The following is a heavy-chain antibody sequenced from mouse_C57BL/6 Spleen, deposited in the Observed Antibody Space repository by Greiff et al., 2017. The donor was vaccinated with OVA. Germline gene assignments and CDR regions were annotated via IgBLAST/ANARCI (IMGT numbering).Heavy chain of an antibody. D-gene: IGHD2-5*01. V-gene: IGHV14-1*01. Sequence: EVQLVESGAELVRPGASVKLSCTASGFTIKDYYMHWVKQRPEQGLEWIGRIDPEDGDTEYAPKFQGKATMTADKSSNTAYLQLSSLTSEDTAVDYCTTDSNYPVYYAMDYWGQGTSVTVSS. CDR3: TTDSNYPVYYAMDY. CDR1: GFTIKDYY. CDR2: IDPEDGDT. J-gene: IGHJ4*01.